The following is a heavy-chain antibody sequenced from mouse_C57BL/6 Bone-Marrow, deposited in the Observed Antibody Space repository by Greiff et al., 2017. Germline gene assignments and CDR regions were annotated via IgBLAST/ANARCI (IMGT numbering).Heavy chain of an antibody. V-gene: IGHV1-7*01. CDR2: INPSSGYT. Sequence: QVQLQQSGAELAKPGASVKLSCKASGYTFTSYWMHWVNQRPGQGLEWIGYINPSSGYTKYNQRFKDKATLTADKSSSTAYMQLSSLTYEDSAVYYCARWDDGYYGGYWYFDVWGTGTTVTVSS. CDR1: GYTFTSYW. D-gene: IGHD2-3*01. J-gene: IGHJ1*03. CDR3: ARWDDGYYGGYWYFDV.